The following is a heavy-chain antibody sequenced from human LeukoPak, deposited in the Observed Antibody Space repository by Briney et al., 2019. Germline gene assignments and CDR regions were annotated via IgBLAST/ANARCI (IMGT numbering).Heavy chain of an antibody. J-gene: IGHJ4*02. CDR2: INPNGGSA. CDR1: GGTFSSYA. V-gene: IGHV1-46*01. D-gene: IGHD5-18*01. Sequence: ASVKVSCKASGGTFSSYAISWVRQAPGQGLEWMGLINPNGGSASYAQKFQGRVTTTRDASTSTVYMELSSLGSEDTAVYYCARAAGDSYGYRYYFDYWGQGTLVAVSS. CDR3: ARAAGDSYGYRYYFDY.